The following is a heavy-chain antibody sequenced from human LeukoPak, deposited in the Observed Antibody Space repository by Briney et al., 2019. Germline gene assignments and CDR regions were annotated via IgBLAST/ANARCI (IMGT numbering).Heavy chain of an antibody. V-gene: IGHV4-38-2*02. CDR3: ARLTPARYSYGPEYYYMDV. CDR2: IYHSGNT. D-gene: IGHD5-18*01. CDR1: GYSISSGYY. J-gene: IGHJ6*03. Sequence: SETLSLTCTVSGYSISSGYYWGWIRQPPGKGLEWIGNIYHSGNTYYNPSLKSRVTISVDTSKNQFSLKLSSVTAADTAVYYCARLTPARYSYGPEYYYMDVWGKGTTVTISS.